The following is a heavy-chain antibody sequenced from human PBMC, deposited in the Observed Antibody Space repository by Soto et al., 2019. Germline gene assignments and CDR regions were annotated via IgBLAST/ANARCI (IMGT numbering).Heavy chain of an antibody. CDR1: GDSISSNNNY. CDR2: ISYSGTT. CDR3: ARVPGRTKPIEF. D-gene: IGHD2-21*01. J-gene: IGHJ1*01. V-gene: IGHV4-30-4*01. Sequence: PSETLSLTCTVSGDSISSNNNYWSWIRQPPGEGLEWIGFISYSGTTSYSPSLKSRVAISLDTSKNQFSLSLSSVTAADTAVYYCARVPGRTKPIEFWGQRTLVTVSS.